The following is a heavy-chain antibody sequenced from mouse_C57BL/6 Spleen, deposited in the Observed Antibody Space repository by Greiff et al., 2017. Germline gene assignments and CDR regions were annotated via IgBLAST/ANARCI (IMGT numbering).Heavy chain of an antibody. CDR1: GYTFTDYY. D-gene: IGHD2-3*01. CDR3: ARWGLLVYAMDY. Sequence: EVQLQQSGPELVKPGASVKISCKASGYTFTDYYMNWVKQSHGKSLEWIGDINPNNGGTSYNQKFKGKATLTVDKSSSTAYMELRSLTSEDSAVYYCARWGLLVYAMDYWGQGTSVTVSS. CDR2: INPNNGGT. J-gene: IGHJ4*01. V-gene: IGHV1-26*01.